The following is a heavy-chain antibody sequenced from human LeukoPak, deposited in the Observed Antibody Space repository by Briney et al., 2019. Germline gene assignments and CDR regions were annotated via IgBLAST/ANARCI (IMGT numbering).Heavy chain of an antibody. D-gene: IGHD5-24*01. V-gene: IGHV3-64D*06. Sequence: GGSLSLSCSASGFTFLSYAMHWVRQAPGEGLEDVSATSSDGGSTYYADSVKSRFTISRDNSKNTLYLQMSSLSAEDTAVYYCARVVLSRGERDYWGQRTLVTVSS. CDR2: TSSDGGST. CDR3: ARVVLSRGERDY. CDR1: GFTFLSYA. J-gene: IGHJ4*02.